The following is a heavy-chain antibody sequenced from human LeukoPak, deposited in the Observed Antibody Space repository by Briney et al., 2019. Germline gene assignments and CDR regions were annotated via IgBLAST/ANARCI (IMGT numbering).Heavy chain of an antibody. V-gene: IGHV1-69*04. Sequence: SVKVSCKASGGTFSSYAISWVRQAPGQGLEWMGRIIPILGIANYAQKFQGRVTITADKSTSTAYMELSSLRAEDTAVYYCAREVYYDSSGYSDYWGQGTLVTVSS. D-gene: IGHD3-22*01. CDR2: IIPILGIA. CDR1: GGTFSSYA. CDR3: AREVYYDSSGYSDY. J-gene: IGHJ4*02.